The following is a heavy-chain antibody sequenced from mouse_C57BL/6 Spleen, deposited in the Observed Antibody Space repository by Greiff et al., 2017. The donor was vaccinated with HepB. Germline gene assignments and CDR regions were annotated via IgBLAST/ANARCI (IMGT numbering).Heavy chain of an antibody. Sequence: QVQLKQSGPGLVQPSQSLSITCTVSGFSLTSYGVHWVRQSPGKGLEWLGVIWSGGSTDYNAAFISRLSISKDNSKSQVFFKMNSLQAEDTAIYYCARKWGLRGNYFDYWGQGTTLTVSS. J-gene: IGHJ2*01. V-gene: IGHV2-2*01. D-gene: IGHD2-13*01. CDR2: IWSGGST. CDR1: GFSLTSYG. CDR3: ARKWGLRGNYFDY.